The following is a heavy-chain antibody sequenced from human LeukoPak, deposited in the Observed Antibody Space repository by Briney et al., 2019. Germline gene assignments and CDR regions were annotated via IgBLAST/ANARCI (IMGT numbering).Heavy chain of an antibody. CDR2: ISSSSSTI. J-gene: IGHJ3*02. CDR1: GFTFSSYS. V-gene: IGHV3-48*01. CDR3: ARAKRNGFDI. Sequence: PGGSLRLSCAASGFTFSSYSMNWVRQAPGKGLEWVSYISSSSSTIYYADSVKGRFTISRDNAMNSVYLQMNSLRAEDTAAYYCARAKRNGFDIWGQGTMVTVSS.